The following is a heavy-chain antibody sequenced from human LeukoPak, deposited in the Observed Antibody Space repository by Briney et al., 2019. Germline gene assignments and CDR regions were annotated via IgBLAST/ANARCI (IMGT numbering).Heavy chain of an antibody. CDR2: ISYSGNT. CDR3: ARAGYYDSSGPFY. D-gene: IGHD3-22*01. CDR1: GDSLSSYY. J-gene: IGHJ4*02. V-gene: IGHV4-59*01. Sequence: PSETLSLTCSVSGDSLSSYYWSWIRQPPGRGLEWIGYISYSGNTNYNPSLKSRVTISVDRSKKQFSLKLRSVTAADTAVYYCARAGYYDSSGPFYWGQGTLVTISS.